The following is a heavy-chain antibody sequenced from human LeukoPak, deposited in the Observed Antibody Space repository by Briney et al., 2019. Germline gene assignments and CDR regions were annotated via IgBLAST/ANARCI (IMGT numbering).Heavy chain of an antibody. CDR2: ISSSGSPM. D-gene: IGHD4/OR15-4a*01. J-gene: IGHJ4*02. V-gene: IGHV3-48*02. Sequence: PGGSLRLSCTASGFFFSSYSMNWVRQAPGKGLEWLSYISSSGSPMHYADSVKGRFIISRDNAKNSLYLQMNNLTDEDTAVYYCAKESGALGAPLYDYWGQGTLVTGSS. CDR3: AKESGALGAPLYDY. CDR1: GFFFSSYS.